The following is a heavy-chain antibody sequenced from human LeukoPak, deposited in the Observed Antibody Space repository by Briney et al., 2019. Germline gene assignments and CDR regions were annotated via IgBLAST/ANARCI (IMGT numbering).Heavy chain of an antibody. CDR1: GGTFSSYA. Sequence: SVKVSCRASGGTFSSYAISWVRQAPGQGLEWMGRIIPIFGTANYAQKFQGRVTITADKSTSTAYMELSSLRSEDTAVYYCAKDAGSYEGDYWGQGTLVTVSS. J-gene: IGHJ4*02. V-gene: IGHV1-69*06. D-gene: IGHD1-26*01. CDR2: IIPIFGTA. CDR3: AKDAGSYEGDY.